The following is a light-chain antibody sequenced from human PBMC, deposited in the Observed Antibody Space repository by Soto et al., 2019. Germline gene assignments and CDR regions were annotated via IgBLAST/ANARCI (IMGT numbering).Light chain of an antibody. Sequence: QSALTQPASVSGSPGQSITISCTGTSSDVGSYNLVSWFQQHPDKAPKLMIYEGSQRPSGVSNRFSGSKSANTASLTISGLQAEDEADYYCCSYAGSSTYVFGTGTKLTVL. J-gene: IGLJ1*01. CDR3: CSYAGSSTYV. V-gene: IGLV2-23*01. CDR2: EGS. CDR1: SSDVGSYNL.